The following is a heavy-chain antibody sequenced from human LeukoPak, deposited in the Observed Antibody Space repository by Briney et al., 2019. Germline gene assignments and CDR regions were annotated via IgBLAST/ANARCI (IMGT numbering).Heavy chain of an antibody. CDR2: ISGSGGST. D-gene: IGHD6-19*01. CDR3: ARLGPASSGWPESFDY. CDR1: GFSFSSYV. V-gene: IGHV3-23*01. Sequence: GGSLRLSCAASGFSFSSYVMSWVRQAPGKGLEWVSAISGSGGSTYFADSVKGRFTISRDNAKNSLDLQMNSLRVEDTAVYYCARLGPASSGWPESFDYWGQGTLVTVSS. J-gene: IGHJ4*02.